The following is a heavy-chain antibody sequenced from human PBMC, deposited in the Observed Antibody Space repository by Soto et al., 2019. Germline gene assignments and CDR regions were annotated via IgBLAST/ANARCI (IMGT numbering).Heavy chain of an antibody. CDR3: TRGGATGAGIYHFEN. J-gene: IGHJ4*02. V-gene: IGHV3-74*01. D-gene: IGHD3-10*01. CDR1: GFTFTSNW. Sequence: EVQLVESGGGLVQPGWSLRLSCAASGFTFTSNWMHWVRQAPGKGLVWVSRINSYGTTTTYADSVKGRFTISRDNAKNTLYLQVNSLGGEDTAVYYCTRGGATGAGIYHFENWGQGTLVTVSS. CDR2: INSYGTTT.